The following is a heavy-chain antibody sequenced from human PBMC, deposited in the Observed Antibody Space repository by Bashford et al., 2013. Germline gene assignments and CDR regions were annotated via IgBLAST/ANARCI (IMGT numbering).Heavy chain of an antibody. CDR1: GYTLPSYG. CDR3: ARDFNYYDSSGYYVSDAFDI. Sequence: VKVSCKASGYTLPSYGISWVRQAPGQGLEWMGWISAYNGNTNYAQKLQGRVTMTTDTSTSTAYMELRSLRSDDTAVYYCARDFNYYDSSGYYVSDAFDIWGQGTMVTVSS. J-gene: IGHJ3*02. CDR2: ISAYNGNT. V-gene: IGHV1-18*01. D-gene: IGHD3-22*01.